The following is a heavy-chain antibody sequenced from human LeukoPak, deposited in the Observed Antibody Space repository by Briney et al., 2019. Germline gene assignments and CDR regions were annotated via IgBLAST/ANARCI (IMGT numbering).Heavy chain of an antibody. V-gene: IGHV3-66*01. J-gene: IGHJ4*02. CDR3: ARAYSGYGSGSYYDY. CDR2: IYSGGST. CDR1: GFTVSSNY. Sequence: GGSLRLSCAASGFTVSSNYTSWVRQAPGKGLEWVSVIYSGGSTYYADSVKGRFTISRDNAKNTLYLQMNSLRAEDTAVYYCARAYSGYGSGSYYDYWGQGTLVTVSS. D-gene: IGHD3-10*01.